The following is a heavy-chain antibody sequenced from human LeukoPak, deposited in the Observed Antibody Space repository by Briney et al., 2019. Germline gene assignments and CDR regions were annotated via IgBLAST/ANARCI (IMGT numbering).Heavy chain of an antibody. J-gene: IGHJ4*02. CDR1: GYTFTCYY. D-gene: IGHD3-9*01. CDR2: INPNSGGT. V-gene: IGHV1-2*02. Sequence: ASVKVSCKASGYTFTCYYMHWVRQAPGQGLEWMGWINPNSGGTNYAQKFQGRVTMTRDTSISTAYMELSRLRSDDTAVYYCARSVRYFDWFGSGFDYWGQGTLVTVSS. CDR3: ARSVRYFDWFGSGFDY.